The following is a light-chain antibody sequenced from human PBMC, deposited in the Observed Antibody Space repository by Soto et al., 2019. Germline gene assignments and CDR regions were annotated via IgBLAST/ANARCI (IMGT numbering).Light chain of an antibody. Sequence: QSVLTQPPSASGTPGQRVTISCSGSSSNIGSNYVSWYQHLPGAAPKLLIYRCDQRPSGVPDRFSGSKSGTSAFLAISGLRSEDEADYFCAVRDDSLSGHWVFGGGTKLTVL. J-gene: IGLJ3*02. CDR2: RCD. CDR3: AVRDDSLSGHWV. V-gene: IGLV1-47*01. CDR1: SSNIGSNY.